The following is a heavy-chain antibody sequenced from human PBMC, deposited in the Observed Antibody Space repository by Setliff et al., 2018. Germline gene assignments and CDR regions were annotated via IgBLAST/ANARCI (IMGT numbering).Heavy chain of an antibody. Sequence: ASETLSLTCAVCGGSFSGYYCSWIRQPPGEGLEWIGEINHSGSTYYNPSLKSRVTISVDTSKNQFSLKLSSVTAADTAAYYCASHPRVTIFGVVAFDYWGQGILVTVSS. CDR3: ASHPRVTIFGVVAFDY. J-gene: IGHJ4*02. V-gene: IGHV4-34*01. D-gene: IGHD3-3*01. CDR2: INHSGST. CDR1: GGSFSGYY.